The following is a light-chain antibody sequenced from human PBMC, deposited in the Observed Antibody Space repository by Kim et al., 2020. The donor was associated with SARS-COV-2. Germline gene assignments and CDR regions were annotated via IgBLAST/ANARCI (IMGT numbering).Light chain of an antibody. Sequence: QSVLTQPPSVSGAPGQWVTISCTGSSSNIGAGYDVHWYQQYPGTAPKLLINGNTNRPSGVPDRFSGSKSGTSASLAITGLQAEDEADYYCQSYDSSLNNYVFGTGTEVTVL. CDR2: GNT. CDR1: SSNIGAGYD. CDR3: QSYDSSLNNYV. V-gene: IGLV1-40*01. J-gene: IGLJ1*01.